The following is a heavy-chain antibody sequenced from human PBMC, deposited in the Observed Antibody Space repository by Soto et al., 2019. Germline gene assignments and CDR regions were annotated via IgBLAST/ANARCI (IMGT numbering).Heavy chain of an antibody. J-gene: IGHJ5*02. Sequence: PSETLSLTCTVSGGSISSSSYYWGWIRQPPGKGLEWIGSIYYSGSTYYNPSLKSRVTISVDTSKNQFSLKLSSVTAADTAVYYCARHPVLTDYYDSNGLTGAWFDPWGQGTLVTVSS. CDR1: GGSISSSSYY. V-gene: IGHV4-39*01. CDR2: IYYSGST. CDR3: ARHPVLTDYYDSNGLTGAWFDP. D-gene: IGHD3-22*01.